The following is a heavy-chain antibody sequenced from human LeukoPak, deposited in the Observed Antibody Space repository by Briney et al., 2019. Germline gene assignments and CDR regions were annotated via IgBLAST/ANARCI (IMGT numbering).Heavy chain of an antibody. CDR3: ARADSNYDSGYYAFDL. J-gene: IGHJ3*01. V-gene: IGHV1-18*01. Sequence: ASVRVSCKASGYTFRNHGITWVRQAPGQGREWMGWISFYNGDTHYAQKLQGRVTITTDRSTSTAFQELRSLRSDDTAVYYCARADSNYDSGYYAFDLWRQGTMVTVSS. CDR1: GYTFRNHG. D-gene: IGHD4-11*01. CDR2: ISFYNGDT.